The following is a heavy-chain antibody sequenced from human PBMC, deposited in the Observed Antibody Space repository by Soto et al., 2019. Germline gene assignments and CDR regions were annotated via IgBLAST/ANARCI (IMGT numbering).Heavy chain of an antibody. CDR2: IKEDGSEA. Sequence: GGSLRLSCAASGFVFRTYWMSWVRQAPGKGLEWVANIKEDGSEANYVDSVKGRFAVSRDKDTNSLYLQLNSLTPEDTAVYYCARDSSSWYGGGASAHGVDVWGQGTTVTVSS. D-gene: IGHD6-13*01. V-gene: IGHV3-7*01. CDR1: GFVFRTYW. J-gene: IGHJ6*02. CDR3: ARDSSSWYGGGASAHGVDV.